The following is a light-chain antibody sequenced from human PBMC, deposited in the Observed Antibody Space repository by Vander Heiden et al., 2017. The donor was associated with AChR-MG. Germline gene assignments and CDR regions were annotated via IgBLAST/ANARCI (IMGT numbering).Light chain of an antibody. Sequence: SSELTQDPAVSVALGQTVRITCQGDSLRSYYASWYQQKPGQAPVLVNYGKNNRPSGIPDRFSGSSSGNTASLTITGAQAEDEADYYCNSRDSSGNHPFGGGTKLTV. CDR3: NSRDSSGNHP. CDR1: SLRSYY. J-gene: IGLJ2*01. V-gene: IGLV3-19*01. CDR2: GKN.